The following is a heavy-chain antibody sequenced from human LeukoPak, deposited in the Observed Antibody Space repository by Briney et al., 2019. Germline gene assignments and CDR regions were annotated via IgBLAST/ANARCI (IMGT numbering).Heavy chain of an antibody. V-gene: IGHV3-21*01. CDR3: ARDALIAVAGTCWFDP. CDR1: GFTVISNY. J-gene: IGHJ5*02. Sequence: AGGSLRLSCAASGFTVISNYMIWVRQAPGKGPEWVSSISSSSSYIYYADSVKGRFTISRDNAKNSLYLQMNSLRAEDTAVYYCARDALIAVAGTCWFDPWGQGTLVTVSS. D-gene: IGHD6-19*01. CDR2: ISSSSSYI.